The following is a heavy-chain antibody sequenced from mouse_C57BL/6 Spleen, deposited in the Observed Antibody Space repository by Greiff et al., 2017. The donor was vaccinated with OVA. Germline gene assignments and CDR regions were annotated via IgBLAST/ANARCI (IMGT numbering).Heavy chain of an antibody. Sequence: EVQLQQSGAELVKPGASVKLSCTASGFNIKDYYMHWVKQRTEQGLEWIGRIDPEDGETKYAPNFQGKATITADTSSNTAYLQLSSLTSEDTAVYYCARLGLTGEGDYWGQGTTLTVSS. CDR2: IDPEDGET. CDR3: ARLGLTGEGDY. CDR1: GFNIKDYY. V-gene: IGHV14-2*01. J-gene: IGHJ2*01. D-gene: IGHD4-1*01.